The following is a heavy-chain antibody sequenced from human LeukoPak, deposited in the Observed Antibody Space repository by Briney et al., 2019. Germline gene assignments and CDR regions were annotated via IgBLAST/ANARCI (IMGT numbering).Heavy chain of an antibody. V-gene: IGHV3-30*18. CDR2: ISYDGSNK. D-gene: IGHD3-3*01. Sequence: GGSLRLSCAASGFTFSSYGMYWVRQAPGKGLEWVAVISYDGSNKYYADSVKGRFTISRDNSKNTLYLQMNSLRAEDTAVYYCAKDGYPNYDFWSGSLGPWGQGTLVTVSS. CDR1: GFTFSSYG. CDR3: AKDGYPNYDFWSGSLGP. J-gene: IGHJ5*02.